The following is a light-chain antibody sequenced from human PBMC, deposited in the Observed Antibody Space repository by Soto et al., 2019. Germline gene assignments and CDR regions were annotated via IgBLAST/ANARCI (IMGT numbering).Light chain of an antibody. Sequence: EIVMTQSPATVSVSPGERATLSCRASQSVSSNLAWYQQKPGQAPRRLIYGASTRATGIPARFSGSGSGTEFTLTISSLQSEDFAVYYCQQYNNWPPYTFGQGTKLEIK. V-gene: IGKV3-15*01. CDR2: GAS. CDR1: QSVSSN. J-gene: IGKJ2*01. CDR3: QQYNNWPPYT.